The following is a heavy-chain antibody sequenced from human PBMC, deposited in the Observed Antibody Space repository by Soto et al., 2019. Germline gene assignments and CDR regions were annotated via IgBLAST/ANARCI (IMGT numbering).Heavy chain of an antibody. CDR1: GGSISISSYY. D-gene: IGHD2-15*01. CDR3: ARQYCSGGSCYLDY. Sequence: PSETLSLTCTVSGGSISISSYYWGCIRQPPGKGLEWIGSIYYSGSTYYNPSLKSRVTISVDTSKNQFSLKLSSVTAADTAVYYCARQYCSGGSCYLDYWGQGTLVTVSS. CDR2: IYYSGST. V-gene: IGHV4-39*01. J-gene: IGHJ4*02.